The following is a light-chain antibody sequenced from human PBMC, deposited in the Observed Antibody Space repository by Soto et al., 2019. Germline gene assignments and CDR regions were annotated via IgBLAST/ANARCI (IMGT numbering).Light chain of an antibody. Sequence: EIVLTQSPGTLSLSPGERATLSCRASQSVSSSYLAWYQQKPGQAPRLLIYGASGRATGIPDRFSGSGSGTDFTLTISRLEPEDFAVYYWQQDGSSPPLTFGQGTRLEIK. V-gene: IGKV3-20*01. CDR2: GAS. J-gene: IGKJ5*01. CDR3: QQDGSSPPLT. CDR1: QSVSSSY.